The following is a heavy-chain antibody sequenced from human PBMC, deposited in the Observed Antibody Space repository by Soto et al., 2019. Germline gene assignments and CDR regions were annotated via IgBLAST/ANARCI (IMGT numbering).Heavy chain of an antibody. D-gene: IGHD2-2*01. J-gene: IGHJ3*02. CDR1: GFTFSSYG. Sequence: PGGSLRLSCAASGFTFSSYGMHWVRQAPGKGLEWVAVIWYDGSNKYYADSVKGRFTISRDNSKKMLYLQMNSLRVEDTAVYYCARAKDIVVVPAEAFDIWGQGTMVTVSS. CDR2: IWYDGSNK. CDR3: ARAKDIVVVPAEAFDI. V-gene: IGHV3-33*01.